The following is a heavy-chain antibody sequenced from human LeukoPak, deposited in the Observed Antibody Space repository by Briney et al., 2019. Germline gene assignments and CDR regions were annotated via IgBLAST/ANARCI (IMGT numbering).Heavy chain of an antibody. CDR3: GYLSDGYYFSIAH. CDR1: GLTVSDNY. V-gene: IGHV3-53*01. Sequence: GGSLRLSCAVSGLTVSDNYMIWVRQAPGKGLEWVSVIYRGGNTFYTASVKGRFTISRDNSRNTLFLHMDNLRPEDTAVYYCGYLSDGYYFSIAHWGQGTLVTVSS. CDR2: IYRGGNT. D-gene: IGHD3-3*01. J-gene: IGHJ5*02.